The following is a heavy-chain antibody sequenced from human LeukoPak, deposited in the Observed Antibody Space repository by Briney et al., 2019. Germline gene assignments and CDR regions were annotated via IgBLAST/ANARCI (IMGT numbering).Heavy chain of an antibody. CDR1: GDSISSYY. J-gene: IGHJ4*02. CDR3: AAESERWLVRS. D-gene: IGHD6-19*01. CDR2: IYYSGST. Sequence: SETLSLTCTVSGDSISSYYWSWIRQPPGKGLEWVGQIYYSGSTNYNPSLKSRVTISLDTSKNQFSLKLNSVTAADTAVYYSAAESERWLVRSWGQGTLVTVSS. V-gene: IGHV4-59*03.